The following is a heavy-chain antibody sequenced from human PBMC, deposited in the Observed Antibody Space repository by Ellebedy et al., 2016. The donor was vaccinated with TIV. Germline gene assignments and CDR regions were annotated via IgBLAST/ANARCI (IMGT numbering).Heavy chain of an antibody. CDR2: IKSESEGGTT. V-gene: IGHV3-15*01. D-gene: IGHD1-26*01. CDR3: STYTVGDDS. CDR1: GFSFGTYT. Sequence: GESLKISCAASGFSFGTYTMNWVRQAPGKGLEWVGRIKSESEGGTTDYAAPVKGRFTISRDDLQNILYLQMNNLTIADTGVYYCSTYTVGDDSWGQGTLVIVSS. J-gene: IGHJ1*01.